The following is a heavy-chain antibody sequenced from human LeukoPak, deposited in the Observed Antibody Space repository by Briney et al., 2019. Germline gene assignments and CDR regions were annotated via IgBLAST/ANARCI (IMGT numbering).Heavy chain of an antibody. V-gene: IGHV3-23*01. Sequence: GGSLRLSCAASGFTFSNYAMTWVRQAPGKGLEWVSAISGSGGSTYYADSVKGRFTISRDNSKNTLYLQMNSLRAEDTAVYYCAKARLAALVLFDYWGQGTLVTVSS. CDR1: GFTFSNYA. D-gene: IGHD6-6*01. CDR3: AKARLAALVLFDY. CDR2: ISGSGGST. J-gene: IGHJ4*02.